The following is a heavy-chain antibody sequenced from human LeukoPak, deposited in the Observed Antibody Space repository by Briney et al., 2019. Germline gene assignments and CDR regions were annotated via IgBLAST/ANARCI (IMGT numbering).Heavy chain of an antibody. CDR3: ARDFRAGGVTSKAFDI. J-gene: IGHJ3*02. D-gene: IGHD3-16*01. CDR2: ISYDGSNK. Sequence: GVSLRLACAASGFTFSNYAIHWVCQAPGKGLEWVAVISYDGSNKYYADSVKGRFTISRDNSKNTLYLQMNSLRAEDTAVYYCARDFRAGGVTSKAFDIWGQGTMVTVSS. V-gene: IGHV3-30*04. CDR1: GFTFSNYA.